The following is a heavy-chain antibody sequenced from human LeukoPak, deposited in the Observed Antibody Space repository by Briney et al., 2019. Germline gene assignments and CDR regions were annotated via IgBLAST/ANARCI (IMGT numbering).Heavy chain of an antibody. Sequence: ASVKVSCKASGFTFSSYVSWVRQAPGQGLEWMGWISAYNGKTNYAQKFQGRVTMTTDISTSTAYMDLRSLRSDDTAVYYCARGGALTSFDSWGQGTLITVSS. CDR2: ISAYNGKT. J-gene: IGHJ4*02. V-gene: IGHV1-18*01. CDR1: GFTFSSYV. D-gene: IGHD1-26*01. CDR3: ARGGALTSFDS.